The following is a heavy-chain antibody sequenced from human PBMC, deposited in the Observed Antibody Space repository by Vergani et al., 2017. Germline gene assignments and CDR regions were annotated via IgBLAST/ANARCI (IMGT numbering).Heavy chain of an antibody. Sequence: VLLQEPGPGLVRPSETLSLTCTVSGGSFSSDGYYWSWIRQHPGKGLEWIGYIFYSGSTYYNPALQSRVTISIDMFMNQFSLKLSSVTVADTAVYYCAGGYDHSGFGAFDIWGQGTMVTVSS. CDR3: AGGYDHSGFGAFDI. J-gene: IGHJ3*02. CDR1: GGSFSSDGYY. D-gene: IGHD3-22*01. CDR2: IFYSGST. V-gene: IGHV4-31*03.